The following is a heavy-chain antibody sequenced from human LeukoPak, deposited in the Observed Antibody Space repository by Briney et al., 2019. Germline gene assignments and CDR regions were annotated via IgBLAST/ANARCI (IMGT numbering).Heavy chain of an antibody. CDR3: ARETEGAYDFYY. D-gene: IGHD3/OR15-3a*01. V-gene: IGHV4-4*02. CDR1: GGSISSNNW. CDR2: IYHSGSS. Sequence: SPSETLSLTCAVSGGSISSNNWWSWVRQPPGQGLGWIGEIYHSGSSNYNPSLKSRVTISLDKSKNQVSLKLSSVTAADTAVYYCARETEGAYDFYYWGPGTLVTVSS. J-gene: IGHJ4*02.